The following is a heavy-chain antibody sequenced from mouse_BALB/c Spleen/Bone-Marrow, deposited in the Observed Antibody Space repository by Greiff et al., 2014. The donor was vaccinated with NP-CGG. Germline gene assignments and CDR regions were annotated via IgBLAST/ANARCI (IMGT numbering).Heavy chain of an antibody. CDR1: GFNIKDTY. D-gene: IGHD6-1*01. V-gene: IGHV14-3*02. CDR2: IDPANGNT. J-gene: IGHJ1*01. CDR3: ARSSLWYFDV. Sequence: DVKLVESGAELVKPGASVKLSCTASGFNIKDTYMHWVKQRPEQGLEWIGRIDPANGNTKYDPKFQGKATITADTSSNTAYLQLSSLTSEDTAVYYCARSSLWYFDVWGAGTTVTVSS.